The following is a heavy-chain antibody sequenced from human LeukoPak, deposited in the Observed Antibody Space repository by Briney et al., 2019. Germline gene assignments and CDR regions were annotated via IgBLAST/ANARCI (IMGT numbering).Heavy chain of an antibody. J-gene: IGHJ6*03. V-gene: IGHV1-69*13. CDR2: IIPIFGTA. Sequence: ASVKVSCKASGGTFSSYAISWVRPAPGQGLEWMGGIIPIFGTANYAQKFQGRVTITADESTSTAYMELSSLRSEDTAVYYCAARGSQGDYYYMDVWGKGTTVTVSS. CDR3: AARGSQGDYYYMDV. D-gene: IGHD2-15*01. CDR1: GGTFSSYA.